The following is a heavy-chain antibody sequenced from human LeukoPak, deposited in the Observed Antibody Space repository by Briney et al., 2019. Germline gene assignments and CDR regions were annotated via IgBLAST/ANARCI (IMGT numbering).Heavy chain of an antibody. Sequence: SETLSLTCAVYGGSFSGYCWSWIRQPPGKGLEWIGEINHSGSTNYNPSLKSRVTISVDTSKNQFSLKLSSVTAADTAVYYCARTLDSVPAAHFDYWGQGTLVTVSS. V-gene: IGHV4-34*01. D-gene: IGHD2-2*01. CDR2: INHSGST. J-gene: IGHJ4*02. CDR3: ARTLDSVPAAHFDY. CDR1: GGSFSGYC.